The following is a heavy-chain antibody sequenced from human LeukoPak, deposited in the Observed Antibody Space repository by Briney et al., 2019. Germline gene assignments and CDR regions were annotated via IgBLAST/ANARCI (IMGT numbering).Heavy chain of an antibody. J-gene: IGHJ6*02. CDR1: GGSISSGGYY. V-gene: IGHV4-31*03. D-gene: IGHD3-10*01. CDR2: IYYSGST. Sequence: SQTLSLTCTVSGGSISSGGYYWSWIRQHPGKGLEWIGYIYYSGSTYYNPSLKGRVTISVDTSKNQFSLKLSSVTAADTAVYYCARDLAPGSNYYYYYGMDVWGQGTTVTVSS. CDR3: ARDLAPGSNYYYYYGMDV.